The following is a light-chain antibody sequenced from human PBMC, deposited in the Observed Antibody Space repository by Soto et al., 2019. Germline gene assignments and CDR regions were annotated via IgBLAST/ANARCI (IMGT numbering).Light chain of an antibody. Sequence: EIVMTQSPATLSVSPGERATLSCRASQSVSSNLAWYQQKPGQAPRLLTYGASTRATGIPARFSGSGSGTDFTLTISSLQSEDFAVYYCQQYNDWRTFGQGTKVDIK. CDR3: QQYNDWRT. CDR1: QSVSSN. CDR2: GAS. J-gene: IGKJ1*01. V-gene: IGKV3-15*01.